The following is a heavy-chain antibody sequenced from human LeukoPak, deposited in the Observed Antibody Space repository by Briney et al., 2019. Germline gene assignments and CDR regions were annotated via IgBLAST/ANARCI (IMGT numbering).Heavy chain of an antibody. CDR2: IKQDGSEK. CDR3: ARGPSYGPYYFDY. Sequence: GGSLRLSCAASGFTFSSYWMSWVRQAPGKGLKWVANIKQDGSEKYYVDSVKGRFTISRDNAKNSLYLQMNSLRAEDTAVYYRARGPSYGPYYFDYWGQGTLVTVSS. J-gene: IGHJ4*02. CDR1: GFTFSSYW. D-gene: IGHD3-10*01. V-gene: IGHV3-7*03.